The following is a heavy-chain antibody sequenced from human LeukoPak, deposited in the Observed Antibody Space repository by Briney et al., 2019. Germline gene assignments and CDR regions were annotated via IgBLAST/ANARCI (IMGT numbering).Heavy chain of an antibody. CDR3: ARNRGAVWGRRRYFEY. CDR2: IYYSGST. V-gene: IGHV4-59*11. CDR1: GGSINSHY. D-gene: IGHD3-16*01. J-gene: IGHJ4*02. Sequence: SETLSLTCTVSGGSINSHYWSWIRQPPGKGLEWIGYIYYSGSTNYNPSLKSRVTISVDTSKNQFSLKLSSVTAADTAVYYCARNRGAVWGRRRYFEYWGQGTLVTVSS.